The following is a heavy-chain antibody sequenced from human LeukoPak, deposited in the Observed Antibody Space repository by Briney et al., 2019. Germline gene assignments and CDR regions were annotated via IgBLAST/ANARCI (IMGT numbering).Heavy chain of an antibody. V-gene: IGHV3-30*18. J-gene: IGHJ1*01. Sequence: GGSLRLSCAASGFTFSSYGMHWVRQAPGKGLEWVAVISYDGSNKYYADSVKGRFTISRDNSKNTLYLQMNSLRAEDTAVYYCANSIAVAGTPVYFQHWGQGTLVTVSS. D-gene: IGHD6-19*01. CDR3: ANSIAVAGTPVYFQH. CDR1: GFTFSSYG. CDR2: ISYDGSNK.